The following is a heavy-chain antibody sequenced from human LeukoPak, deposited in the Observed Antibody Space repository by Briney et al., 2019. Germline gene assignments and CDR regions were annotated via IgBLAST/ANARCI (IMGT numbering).Heavy chain of an antibody. V-gene: IGHV1-46*01. CDR1: GYTFTSYY. CDR3: AREGSSGSSSWYLCFDY. D-gene: IGHD6-13*01. Sequence: GASVKVSCKASGYTFTSYYMHWVRQAPVQGLEWMGVINPSGGSTSYAQKFQGRVTMTRDTSTSTVYMELSSLRSEDTAVYYCAREGSSGSSSWYLCFDYWGQGTLVTVSS. CDR2: INPSGGST. J-gene: IGHJ4*02.